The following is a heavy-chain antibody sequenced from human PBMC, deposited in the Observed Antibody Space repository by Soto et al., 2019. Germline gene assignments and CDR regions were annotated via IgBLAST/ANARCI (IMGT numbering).Heavy chain of an antibody. D-gene: IGHD6-19*01. J-gene: IGHJ5*02. CDR3: ARDPGIAVDGTLSP. V-gene: IGHV1-18*01. CDR1: GYTFTSYG. Sequence: QVQLVQSGAEVKKPGASVKVSCKASGYTFTSYGIIWVRQAPGQGLEWMGWISAYNGNTNYAQKLQGRVTMTTDTPTSTAYTELESLSSDDTAVYYCARDPGIAVDGTLSPWGQGTLVTVSS. CDR2: ISAYNGNT.